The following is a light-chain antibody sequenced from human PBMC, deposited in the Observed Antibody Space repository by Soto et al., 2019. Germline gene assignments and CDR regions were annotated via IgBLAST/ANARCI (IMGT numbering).Light chain of an antibody. CDR2: DTA. J-gene: IGKJ3*01. CDR1: QSFSSY. Sequence: EIVLTQSPATLSLSPGERATLSCRAIQSFSSYLAWYQQKPGQAPRLLIYDTAKRATGIPARFSGSGSGTDFTLTISSLEPEDFAVYYCQQRTNWPRSFTFGPGTKVDIK. V-gene: IGKV3-11*01. CDR3: QQRTNWPRSFT.